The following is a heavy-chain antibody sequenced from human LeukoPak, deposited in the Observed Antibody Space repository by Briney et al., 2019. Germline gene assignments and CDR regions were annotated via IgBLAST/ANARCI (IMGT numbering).Heavy chain of an antibody. CDR3: AKDRAWGAFDY. CDR2: ISGSTGRT. Sequence: GGSLRLSCAASGFTFSTYAMSWVRQAPGKGLEWVSAISGSTGRTYYADSVKGRFTISRDNSKNTLYLQMNNLRAEDTAIYYCAKDRAWGAFDYWGQGTLVTVSS. CDR1: GFTFSTYA. D-gene: IGHD1-26*01. V-gene: IGHV3-23*01. J-gene: IGHJ4*02.